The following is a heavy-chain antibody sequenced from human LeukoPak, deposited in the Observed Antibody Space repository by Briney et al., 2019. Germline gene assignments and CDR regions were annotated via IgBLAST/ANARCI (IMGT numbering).Heavy chain of an antibody. D-gene: IGHD6-19*01. V-gene: IGHV4-31*03. CDR3: ARDHDSSGWYWFDP. Sequence: PSETLSLTCTVSGGSISSGGYYWSWIRQHPGKGLEWIGYIYYSGSTYYNPSLKSRVTISVDTSKNQFSLKLSSVTAADTAVYYCARDHDSSGWYWFDPWGQGTLVTVSS. J-gene: IGHJ5*02. CDR1: GGSISSGGYY. CDR2: IYYSGST.